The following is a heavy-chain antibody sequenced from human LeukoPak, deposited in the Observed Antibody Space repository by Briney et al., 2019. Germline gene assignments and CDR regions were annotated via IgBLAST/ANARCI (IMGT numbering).Heavy chain of an antibody. Sequence: KPSETLSLTCTVSGGSISGFYWTWIRQPPGKGLEWIGYVFDSGGTNYNPSLKSRVTISVDTSKKQFSLKLSSVTAADTAVYYCARGYSSSWNYFDYWGQGTLVTVSS. J-gene: IGHJ4*02. V-gene: IGHV4-59*01. D-gene: IGHD6-13*01. CDR3: ARGYSSSWNYFDY. CDR2: VFDSGGT. CDR1: GGSISGFY.